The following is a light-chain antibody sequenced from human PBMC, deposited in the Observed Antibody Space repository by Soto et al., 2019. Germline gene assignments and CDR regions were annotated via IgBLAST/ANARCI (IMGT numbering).Light chain of an antibody. CDR3: SSYASSITPYV. CDR2: DVS. V-gene: IGLV2-14*01. CDR1: SSDVGGYNF. J-gene: IGLJ1*01. Sequence: QSALTQPASVSGSPGQSITISCTGTSSDVGGYNFVSWYQQHPGRAPKLMIYDVSNRPSGVSNRFSGSKSGNTASLTISGLQAEDEADYYCSSYASSITPYVLGTGTKLTVL.